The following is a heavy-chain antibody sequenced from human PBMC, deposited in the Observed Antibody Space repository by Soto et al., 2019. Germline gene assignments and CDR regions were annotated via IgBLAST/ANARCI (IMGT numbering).Heavy chain of an antibody. CDR1: GVTFSSYS. D-gene: IGHD1-26*01. Sequence: GGSLRLSCAASGVTFSSYSMNWVRQAPGKGLEWVSYISDSSSTIYYADSVKGRFTISRDNAKNSLYLQMNSLRVEDTAVYYSAREWGLRSWFDPWGQGTLVTVSS. CDR2: ISDSSSTI. J-gene: IGHJ5*02. CDR3: AREWGLRSWFDP. V-gene: IGHV3-48*01.